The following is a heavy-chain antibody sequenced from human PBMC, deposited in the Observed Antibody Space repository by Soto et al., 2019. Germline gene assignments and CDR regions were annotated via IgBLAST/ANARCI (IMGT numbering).Heavy chain of an antibody. CDR1: GGSISSGGYY. Sequence: SSETLSLTCTVSGGSISSGGYYWSWIRQHPGKGLEWIGYIYYSGSTYYNPSLKSRVTISVDTSKNQFSLKLSSVTAADTAVYYCASNDPYYYDSSGDFFDYWGQGTLVTVSS. CDR3: ASNDPYYYDSSGDFFDY. CDR2: IYYSGST. D-gene: IGHD3-22*01. V-gene: IGHV4-31*03. J-gene: IGHJ4*02.